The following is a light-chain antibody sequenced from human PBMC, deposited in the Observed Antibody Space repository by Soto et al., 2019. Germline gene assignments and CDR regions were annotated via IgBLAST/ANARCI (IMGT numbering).Light chain of an antibody. CDR2: AAS. Sequence: DIQMTQSPSSLSASVGDRVTITCRASQSISSYLNWYQQKPGKAPKLLIYAASSLQSGVPSRFSGSGSGTDLTLTISSLQPEDFATYYCQQSYSTLWTFGQGNKVEIK. CDR3: QQSYSTLWT. V-gene: IGKV1-39*01. CDR1: QSISSY. J-gene: IGKJ1*01.